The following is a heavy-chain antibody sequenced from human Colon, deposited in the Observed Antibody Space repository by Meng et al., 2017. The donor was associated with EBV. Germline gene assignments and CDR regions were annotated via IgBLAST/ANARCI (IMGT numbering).Heavy chain of an antibody. Sequence: DVQLLESGGGLVQPGGSLRLSCATSGFTFSSYALSWVRQAPGKGLEWVSALSGSGGSTYYADSVKGRFTISRDNSKNMLYLQMRSLRAEDTAVYYCAKDGITYDYIWGSYPGFFDFWGQGSLVTVSS. J-gene: IGHJ4*02. V-gene: IGHV3-23*01. CDR1: GFTFSSYA. CDR3: AKDGITYDYIWGSYPGFFDF. D-gene: IGHD3-16*02. CDR2: LSGSGGST.